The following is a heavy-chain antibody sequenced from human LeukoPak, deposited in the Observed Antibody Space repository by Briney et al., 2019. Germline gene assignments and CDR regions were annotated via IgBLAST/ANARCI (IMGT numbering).Heavy chain of an antibody. D-gene: IGHD3-22*01. V-gene: IGHV4-38-2*02. CDR1: GYPFSSDSY. J-gene: IGHJ4*02. CDR2: IYHSGNT. Sequence: SETLSLTCTVSGYPFSSDSYWGWIRQPPGKGLEWIGSIYHSGNTYSNPSLKSRVTISIDTSKDQFSLELSSVTAADTAVYYCARVGYDSRRVDSWGQGTLVTVSS. CDR3: ARVGYDSRRVDS.